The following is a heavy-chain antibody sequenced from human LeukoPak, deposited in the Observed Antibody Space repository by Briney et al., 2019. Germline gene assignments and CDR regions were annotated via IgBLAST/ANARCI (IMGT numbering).Heavy chain of an antibody. Sequence: GASVKVSCKASGYTFTDYYMHWVQQAPGKGLEWMGRVDPEDGETIYAEKFQGRVTITADTSTDTAYMELSSLRSEDTAVYYCATDSEKRGAPDYWGQGTLVTVSS. D-gene: IGHD3-10*01. CDR3: ATDSEKRGAPDY. V-gene: IGHV1-69-2*01. CDR2: VDPEDGET. CDR1: GYTFTDYY. J-gene: IGHJ4*02.